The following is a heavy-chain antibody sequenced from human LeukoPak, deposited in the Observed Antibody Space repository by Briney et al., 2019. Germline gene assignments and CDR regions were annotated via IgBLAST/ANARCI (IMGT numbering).Heavy chain of an antibody. Sequence: PAGSLRLTCAASGFTFSSYSKNWVRHAPPKGLEWVSSIGCSSSYIFYAVSVKGRFTICRDDAKNSLYLQMSCVRAEDAGVYYCARVGYSDESIDYWGRGTLVSVSS. D-gene: IGHD4-17*01. V-gene: IGHV3-21*04. J-gene: IGHJ4*02. CDR1: GFTFSSYS. CDR3: ARVGYSDESIDY. CDR2: IGCSSSYI.